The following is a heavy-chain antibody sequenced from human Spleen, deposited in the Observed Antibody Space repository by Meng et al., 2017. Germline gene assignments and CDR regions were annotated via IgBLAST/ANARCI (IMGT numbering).Heavy chain of an antibody. CDR3: ARDGFAVAGGFDY. V-gene: IGHV1-18*01. CDR1: NYA. Sequence: NYAISWVRQAPGQGLEWMAWISTYNGNTNYAQKFQDRVTMTTDRSTTTAYMELRSLRSDDTAVYYCARDGFAVAGGFDYWGQGTLVTVSS. D-gene: IGHD6-19*01. J-gene: IGHJ4*02. CDR2: ISTYNGNT.